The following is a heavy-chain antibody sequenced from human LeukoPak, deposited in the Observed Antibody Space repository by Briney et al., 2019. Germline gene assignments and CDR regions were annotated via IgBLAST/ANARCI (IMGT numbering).Heavy chain of an antibody. V-gene: IGHV3-30*04. CDR3: ARVLSGSYLAYFDY. Sequence: GGSLRLSCAASGFTFSSYAMHWVRQAPGKGLEWVAVISYDGSNKYYADSVKGRFTISRDNSKNTLYLQMNSLRAEDTAVYYCARVLSGSYLAYFDYWGQGTLVTVSS. D-gene: IGHD1-26*01. CDR1: GFTFSSYA. J-gene: IGHJ4*02. CDR2: ISYDGSNK.